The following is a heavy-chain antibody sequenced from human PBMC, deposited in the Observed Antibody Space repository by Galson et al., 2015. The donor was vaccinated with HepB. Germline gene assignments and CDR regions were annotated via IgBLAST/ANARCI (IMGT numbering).Heavy chain of an antibody. CDR2: ISYDGSNK. CDR3: ARETYGDYPLGVAFDI. J-gene: IGHJ3*02. V-gene: IGHV3-30-3*01. Sequence: SLRLSCAASGFTFSSYAMHWVRQAPGKGLEWVAVISYDGSNKYYADSVKGRFTISRDNSKNTLYLQMNSLRAEDTAVYYCARETYGDYPLGVAFDIWGQGTMVTVSS. D-gene: IGHD4-17*01. CDR1: GFTFSSYA.